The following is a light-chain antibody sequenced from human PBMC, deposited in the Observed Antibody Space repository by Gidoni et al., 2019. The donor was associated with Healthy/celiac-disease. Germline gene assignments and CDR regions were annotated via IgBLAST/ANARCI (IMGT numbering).Light chain of an antibody. CDR3: QQLNSYPSLT. Sequence: IQLTQSPSFLSASVGDRVTITCRASQGISSYLAWYQQKPGKAPKLLIYAASTLQSGVPSRLSGSGSGTEFTLTISSLQPEDFATYYCQQLNSYPSLTFGGGTKVEIK. V-gene: IGKV1-9*01. CDR1: QGISSY. J-gene: IGKJ4*01. CDR2: AAS.